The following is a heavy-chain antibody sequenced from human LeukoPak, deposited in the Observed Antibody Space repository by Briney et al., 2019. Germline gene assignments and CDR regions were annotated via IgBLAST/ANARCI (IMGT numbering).Heavy chain of an antibody. CDR2: ISPSGQHT. Sequence: GGSLRLSCATSAFTFSSYTMNWIRQAPGKGLEWVSFISPSGQHTFHADSVKGRFSISRDNAGNALYMAMNSLRAEDTAVYYCVRDFLGESGAGGYWGQGTLVTVSS. CDR1: AFTFSSYT. CDR3: VRDFLGESGAGGY. D-gene: IGHD3-10*01. J-gene: IGHJ4*02. V-gene: IGHV3-21*01.